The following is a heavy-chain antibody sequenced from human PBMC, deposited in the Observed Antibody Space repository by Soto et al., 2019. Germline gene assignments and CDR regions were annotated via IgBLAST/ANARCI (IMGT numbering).Heavy chain of an antibody. CDR1: GFTFRSYV. Sequence: QVQLVESGGGVVQPGTSLRVSCVGSGFTFRSYVIHWVRQAPGKGLEWVALTSYDGSDKYYDDSVRGRFTISRDNSRNTVDLQVDSLRLEDTALYYCARWGTTWGLDVWGQGTLVSVSS. CDR2: TSYDGSDK. CDR3: ARWGTTWGLDV. D-gene: IGHD2-21*01. V-gene: IGHV3-30*19. J-gene: IGHJ1*01.